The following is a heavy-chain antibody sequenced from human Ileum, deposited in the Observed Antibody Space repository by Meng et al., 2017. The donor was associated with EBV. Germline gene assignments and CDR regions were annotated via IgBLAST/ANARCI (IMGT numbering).Heavy chain of an antibody. Sequence: QGQLQEPGPGLGRPPATLSLTCAVSGYSISSTTWWGWIRQPPGKGLEWIGYIYYSGSTSYNPSLKSRVTMSVDTSKNQFSLNLNSVTAVDTAVYYCARNVPGTSAYYDWGQGTLVTVSS. CDR3: ARNVPGTSAYYD. CDR2: IYYSGST. V-gene: IGHV4-28*01. J-gene: IGHJ4*02. D-gene: IGHD3-22*01. CDR1: GYSISSTTW.